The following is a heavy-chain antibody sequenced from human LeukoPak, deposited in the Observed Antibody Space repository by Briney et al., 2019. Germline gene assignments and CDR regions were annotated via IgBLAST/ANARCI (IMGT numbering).Heavy chain of an antibody. V-gene: IGHV3-73*01. CDR1: GFTFSGSA. J-gene: IGHJ5*02. D-gene: IGHD1-1*01. CDR2: IRSKANSYAT. Sequence: GGSLRLSCAASGFTFSGSAMHWVRQASGKGLEWVGRIRSKANSYATAYAASVKGRFTISRDDSKNTAYLQMNSLRAEDTAVYYCASGTEPNWFDPWGQGTLVTVSS. CDR3: ASGTEPNWFDP.